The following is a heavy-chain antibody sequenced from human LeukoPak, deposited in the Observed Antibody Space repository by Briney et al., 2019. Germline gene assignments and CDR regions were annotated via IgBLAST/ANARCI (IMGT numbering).Heavy chain of an antibody. J-gene: IGHJ4*02. CDR2: IRYDGSNK. D-gene: IGHD3-22*01. V-gene: IGHV3-30*02. Sequence: SGGSLRLSCAASRFTFSSYGMHWVRQAPGKGLEWVAFIRYDGSNKYYADSVKGRFTISRDNSKNTLYLQMNSLRAEDTAVYYCARDRYYYDSSGYYSDYWGQGTLVTVSS. CDR3: ARDRYYYDSSGYYSDY. CDR1: RFTFSSYG.